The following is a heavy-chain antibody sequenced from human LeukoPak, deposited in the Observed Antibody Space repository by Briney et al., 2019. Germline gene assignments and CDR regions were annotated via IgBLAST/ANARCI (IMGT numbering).Heavy chain of an antibody. Sequence: ASETLSLTCTVSGGSISSYYWSWIRQPPGKGLEWIGYIYYSGSTNYNPSLKGRVTISVDTSKNQFSLKLSSVTAADTAVYYCARGDSGYDTYYFDYWGQGTLVTVSS. V-gene: IGHV4-59*01. CDR1: GGSISSYY. CDR2: IYYSGST. D-gene: IGHD5-12*01. CDR3: ARGDSGYDTYYFDY. J-gene: IGHJ4*02.